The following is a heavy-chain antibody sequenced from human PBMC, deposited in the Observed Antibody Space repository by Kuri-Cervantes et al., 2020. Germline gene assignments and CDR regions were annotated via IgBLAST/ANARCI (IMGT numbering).Heavy chain of an antibody. CDR1: GFTFSNAW. CDR2: ITRTSAT. V-gene: IGHV3-69-1*01. Sequence: GGSLRLSCAATGFTFSNAWMNWVRQAPGEGLEWLSFITRTSATYYADSLKGRVTVSRDNVKNSLYLEMNSLRAEDTAVYYCVRDRMGGAFDIWGQGTMVTVSS. D-gene: IGHD3-16*01. CDR3: VRDRMGGAFDI. J-gene: IGHJ3*02.